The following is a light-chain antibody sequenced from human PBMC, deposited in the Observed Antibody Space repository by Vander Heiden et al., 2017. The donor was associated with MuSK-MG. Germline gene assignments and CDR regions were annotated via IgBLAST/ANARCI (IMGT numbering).Light chain of an antibody. J-gene: IGKJ3*01. CDR1: QSISSW. Sequence: DIQMTQSPSTLSASVGDRVTITCRASQSISSWLAWYQQKPGKAPKLLIYKASSLESGVPSRFSGSGSGTEFTLTISSLQPDDFATYYCQHENSYPITFGHGTKVDIK. CDR2: KAS. CDR3: QHENSYPIT. V-gene: IGKV1-5*03.